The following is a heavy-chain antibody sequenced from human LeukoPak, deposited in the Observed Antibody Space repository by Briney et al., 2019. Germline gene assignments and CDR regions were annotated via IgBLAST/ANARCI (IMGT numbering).Heavy chain of an antibody. D-gene: IGHD5-24*01. Sequence: ASVKVSCKASGYTFTSYDINWVRQATGQGLEWMVWMNPNSGNTGYAQKFQGRVTMTRNTSISTAYMELSSLRSEDTAVYYCARGGDGPREDAFDIWGQGTMVTVSS. CDR2: MNPNSGNT. J-gene: IGHJ3*02. V-gene: IGHV1-8*01. CDR1: GYTFTSYD. CDR3: ARGGDGPREDAFDI.